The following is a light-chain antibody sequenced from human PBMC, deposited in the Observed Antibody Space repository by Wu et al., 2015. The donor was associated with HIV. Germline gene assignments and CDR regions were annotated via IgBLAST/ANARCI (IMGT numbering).Light chain of an antibody. V-gene: IGKV1-NL1*01. CDR3: QQYYSAPPTS. CDR1: QGISNS. CDR2: AAS. J-gene: IGKJ4*01. Sequence: DIQMTQSPSSLSASVGDRVTITCRASQGISNSLAWYQQKPGKAPKLLLYAASRLESGVPFRFSGSGSGTDYTLTISNLQPEDFATYYCQQYYSAPPTSFGGGTKVEIK.